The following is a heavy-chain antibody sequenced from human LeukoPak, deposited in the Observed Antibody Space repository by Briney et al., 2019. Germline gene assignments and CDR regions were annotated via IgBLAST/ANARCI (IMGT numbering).Heavy chain of an antibody. V-gene: IGHV1-2*02. CDR3: ARRQIDCSTTSCYVDY. CDR2: INPNRGGT. J-gene: IGHJ4*02. Sequence: ASVKVSCKASGYTFTDYYINWIRQAPGQGLEWMGWINPNRGGTSYAQNFQGRVTMTRDTPITTAYMELSRLRSDDTAVYYCARRQIDCSTTSCYVDYWGQGTLVTVSS. CDR1: GYTFTDYY. D-gene: IGHD2-2*01.